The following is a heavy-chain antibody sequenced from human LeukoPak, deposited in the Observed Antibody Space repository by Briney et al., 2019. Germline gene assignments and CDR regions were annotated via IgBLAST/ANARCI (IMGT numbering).Heavy chain of an antibody. J-gene: IGHJ4*02. Sequence: GGSLRLSCAASGFSVSSNYMSWVRQAPGKGLEWVSVINSGGSTYYADSVKGRFTISRDISTDTLWLQMDSLRTEDTAVYYCAKGPLRGTAAAIDYWGQGTLVTVSS. D-gene: IGHD2-2*01. CDR2: INSGGST. CDR3: AKGPLRGTAAAIDY. CDR1: GFSVSSNY. V-gene: IGHV3-53*05.